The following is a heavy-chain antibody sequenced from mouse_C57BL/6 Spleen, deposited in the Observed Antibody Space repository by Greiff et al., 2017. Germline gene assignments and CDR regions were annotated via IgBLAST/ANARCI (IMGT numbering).Heavy chain of an antibody. CDR1: GYTFTSYG. D-gene: IGHD3-2*02. V-gene: IGHV1-81*01. J-gene: IGHJ1*03. CDR2: IYPRSGNT. Sequence: QVKLDQSGAELARPGASVKLSCKASGYTFTSYGISWVKQRPGQGLEWIAEIYPRSGNTYYNEKFKGKATLTADKSSSTAYMQLRSLTSEDSAVYFCATAQSTAHFDGWGTGTTVTVSS. CDR3: ATAQSTAHFDG.